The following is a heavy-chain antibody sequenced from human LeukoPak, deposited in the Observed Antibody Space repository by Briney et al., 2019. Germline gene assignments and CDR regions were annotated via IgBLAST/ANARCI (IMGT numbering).Heavy chain of an antibody. CDR1: GFTFNIAW. V-gene: IGHV3-15*01. CDR3: TTLTMIRRDHADY. J-gene: IGHJ4*02. Sequence: GESLRLSCAASGFTFNIAWMNWVRQAPGRGLEWVGRIKSKTDGGTTDYAAPVKGRFTISRDDSKNTLYLQMNSLKTEDTALYYCTTLTMIRRDHADYWGQGTLVTVSS. CDR2: IKSKTDGGTT. D-gene: IGHD3-10*01.